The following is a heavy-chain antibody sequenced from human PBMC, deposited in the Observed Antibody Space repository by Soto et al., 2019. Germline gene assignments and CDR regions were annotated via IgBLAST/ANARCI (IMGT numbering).Heavy chain of an antibody. J-gene: IGHJ5*02. CDR2: IWYDGSNK. CDR1: GFVFSNYG. CDR3: ARGPGSTWRFDP. D-gene: IGHD1-26*01. Sequence: QVQLVESGGGVVQPGRSLRLSCAASGFVFSNYGMHWVRQAPGKGLEWVAVIWYDGSNKYYADSVKGRFTISRDNSKNTVYLQMNSLRVEDTARYYCARGPGSTWRFDPWGQGTLVTVSS. V-gene: IGHV3-33*01.